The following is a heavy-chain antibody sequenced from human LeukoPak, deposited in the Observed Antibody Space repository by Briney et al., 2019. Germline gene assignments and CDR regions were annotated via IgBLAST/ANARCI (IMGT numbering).Heavy chain of an antibody. D-gene: IGHD3-22*01. CDR3: ARSYYYYDSSGYSYAFDI. V-gene: IGHV4-38-2*01. J-gene: IGHJ3*02. CDR1: GYSISSGYY. CDR2: IYHSGST. Sequence: SETLSLTXAVSGYSISSGYYWGWIRQPPGKGLEWVGSIYHSGSTYYNPSLKSRVTISVDTSKNQFSLKLSSVTAADTAVYYCARSYYYYDSSGYSYAFDIWGQGTMVTVSS.